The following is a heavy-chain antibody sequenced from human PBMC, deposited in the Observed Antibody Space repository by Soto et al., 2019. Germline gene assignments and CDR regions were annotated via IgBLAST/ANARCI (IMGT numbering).Heavy chain of an antibody. D-gene: IGHD3-22*01. CDR2: ISSDSSTI. Sequence: RRLSCAASGFTFSTFDMNWVRQAPGKGLEWLSSISSDSSTIYYADSVKGRFTISRDNLQNSLDLLMNNLRSEDTGIYYCASGPRIVVGKSFDYWGRGTVVTVSS. CDR1: GFTFSTFD. CDR3: ASGPRIVVGKSFDY. V-gene: IGHV3-48*03. J-gene: IGHJ4*02.